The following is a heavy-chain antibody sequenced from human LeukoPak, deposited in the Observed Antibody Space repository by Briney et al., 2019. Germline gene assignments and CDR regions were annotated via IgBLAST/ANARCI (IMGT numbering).Heavy chain of an antibody. J-gene: IGHJ4*02. V-gene: IGHV5-51*01. CDR3: VRRSSIATRLFDF. D-gene: IGHD6-6*01. CDR1: GYSFTSYL. Sequence: GESLKTSCKGSGYSFTSYLIGWVRQMPGKGLEWMGIIYPGDSDTKYSPSFQGQVTISADKSITTTYLQWSSLKASDTAIYYCVRRSSIATRLFDFWGQGTLVTVSS. CDR2: IYPGDSDT.